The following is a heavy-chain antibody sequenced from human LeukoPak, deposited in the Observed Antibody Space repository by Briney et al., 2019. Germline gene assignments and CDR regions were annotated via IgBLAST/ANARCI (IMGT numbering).Heavy chain of an antibody. CDR1: GFTFGDYA. Sequence: GGSLRLSCTASGFTFGDYAMSWVRQAPGKGLEWVGFIRSKAYGGTTEYAASVKGRFTISRDDSKSIAYLQMNSLKTEDTAVYYCTREGRITIFGVVISVDSGLDPWGQGTLVTVSS. V-gene: IGHV3-49*04. J-gene: IGHJ5*02. CDR2: IRSKAYGGTT. D-gene: IGHD3-3*01. CDR3: TREGRITIFGVVISVDSGLDP.